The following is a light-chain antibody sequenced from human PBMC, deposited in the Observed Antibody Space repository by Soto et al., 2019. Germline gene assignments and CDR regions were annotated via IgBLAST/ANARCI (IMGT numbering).Light chain of an antibody. Sequence: DIQMTQSSSSLSASVGDRVTVTCRASQSISNYLSWYQQIPGKAPNLLIYAASTMRSGVSSRFSGSGSGTDFTLTISSLQPEDFATYYCQQSYNTPWTFGQGTKVEIK. CDR1: QSISNY. J-gene: IGKJ1*01. CDR3: QQSYNTPWT. CDR2: AAS. V-gene: IGKV1-39*01.